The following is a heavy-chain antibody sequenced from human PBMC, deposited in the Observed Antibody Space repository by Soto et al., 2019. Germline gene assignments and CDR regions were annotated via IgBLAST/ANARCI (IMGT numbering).Heavy chain of an antibody. CDR3: AIVPLPKAYCIRSFCWRFSLFGA. Sequence: QVQLVESGGGVVQPGRSLRLSCAASGFTFSSYAMHWVRQAPGKGLEWVAVISYDGSNKYYADSGKVRFTISRDNSKNXFXLXVSXWRGEDRAVYYCAIVPLPKAYCIRSFCWRFSLFGAWGHGALVTVSS. J-gene: IGHJ4*03. V-gene: IGHV3-30-3*01. D-gene: IGHD2-2*01. CDR2: ISYDGSNK. CDR1: GFTFSSYA.